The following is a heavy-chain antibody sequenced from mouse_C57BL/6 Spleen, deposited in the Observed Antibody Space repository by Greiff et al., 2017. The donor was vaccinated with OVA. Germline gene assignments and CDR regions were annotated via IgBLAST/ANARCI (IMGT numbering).Heavy chain of an antibody. V-gene: IGHV3-6*01. D-gene: IGHD2-1*01. CDR3: ASYYGNFFYFDY. CDR1: GYSITSGYY. J-gene: IGHJ2*01. CDR2: ISYDGSN. Sequence: EVQLQQSGPGLVKPSQSLSLTCSVTGYSITSGYYWNWIRQFPGNKLEWMGYISYDGSNNYNPSLKNRFSITRDTSKNQFFLKLNSVTTEDTATYYCASYYGNFFYFDYWGQGTTLTVSS.